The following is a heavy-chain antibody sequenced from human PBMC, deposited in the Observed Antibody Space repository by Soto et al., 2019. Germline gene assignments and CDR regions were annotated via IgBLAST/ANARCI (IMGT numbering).Heavy chain of an antibody. CDR2: ISWNSGSI. CDR1: GFTFDDYA. D-gene: IGHD6-13*01. CDR3: ARPGYSSSWIDDYFDY. Sequence: EVQLVESGGGLVQPGRSLRLSCAASGFTFDDYAMHWVRQAPGKGLEWVSGISWNSGSIGYADSVKGRFTISRDNAKNSLYLQMNSLRAEDTALYYCARPGYSSSWIDDYFDYWGQGTLVTVSS. V-gene: IGHV3-9*01. J-gene: IGHJ4*02.